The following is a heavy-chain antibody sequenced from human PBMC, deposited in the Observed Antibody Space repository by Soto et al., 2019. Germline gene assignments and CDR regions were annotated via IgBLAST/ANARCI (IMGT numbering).Heavy chain of an antibody. Sequence: PGGSLRLSCAASGFTFSSYAMSWVRQAPGKGLEWVSAISGSGGSTYYADSVKGRFTISRDNSKNTLYLQMNSLRAEDTAVYYCAKAVGWIQLWLDYGMDVWGQGTTVTVSS. D-gene: IGHD5-18*01. CDR1: GFTFSSYA. CDR3: AKAVGWIQLWLDYGMDV. V-gene: IGHV3-23*01. J-gene: IGHJ6*02. CDR2: ISGSGGST.